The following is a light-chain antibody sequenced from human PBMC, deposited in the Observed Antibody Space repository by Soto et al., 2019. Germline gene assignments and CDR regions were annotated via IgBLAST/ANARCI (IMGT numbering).Light chain of an antibody. V-gene: IGKV3-20*01. CDR1: QSVRSN. CDR3: HRYDAAMWT. Sequence: EIVLTQSPGTLSLSPGERVTLSCRASQSVRSNLDWYQQNPGQSPRLLIYGASTRATGIPDRFSGSGSGTDFTLTISRLEAEGFAGYYCHRYDAAMWTFGQGTKVEIK. J-gene: IGKJ1*01. CDR2: GAS.